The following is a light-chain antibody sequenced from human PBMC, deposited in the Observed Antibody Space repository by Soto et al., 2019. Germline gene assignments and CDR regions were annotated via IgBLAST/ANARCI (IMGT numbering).Light chain of an antibody. CDR1: SSDVGVYNY. CDR3: CSYAGSYTHVI. J-gene: IGLJ2*01. CDR2: DVT. Sequence: QSLLTQPRSVSGSPGQSVTISCTGTSSDVGVYNYVSWYQQHPDKAPKLMIYDVTKRPSGVPDRFSGSKSGNTASLTISGLQAEDEADYYCCSYAGSYTHVIFGGGTKLTVL. V-gene: IGLV2-11*01.